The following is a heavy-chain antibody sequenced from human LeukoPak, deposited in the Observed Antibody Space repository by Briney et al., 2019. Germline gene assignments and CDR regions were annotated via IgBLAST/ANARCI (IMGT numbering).Heavy chain of an antibody. Sequence: GGSLRLSCAASGFTFSDYYMSRIRQAPGKGLEWVSYISSSGSTIYYADSVKGRFTISRDNAKNSLYLQMNSLRAEDTAVYYCASGEYYYDSSGYIFDYWGQGTLVTVSS. CDR1: GFTFSDYY. D-gene: IGHD3-22*01. J-gene: IGHJ4*02. CDR2: ISSSGSTI. CDR3: ASGEYYYDSSGYIFDY. V-gene: IGHV3-11*04.